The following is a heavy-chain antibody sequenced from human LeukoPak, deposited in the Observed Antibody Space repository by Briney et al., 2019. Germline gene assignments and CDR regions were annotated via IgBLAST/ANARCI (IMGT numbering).Heavy chain of an antibody. CDR2: ISGSGGST. V-gene: IGHV3-23*01. D-gene: IGHD3-3*01. J-gene: IGHJ4*02. CDR3: VKGGQRYDFWRFDY. Sequence: GESLKISCAASGFTFSIYAMSWVRQAPGKGLEWVSSISGSGGSTYFADSVKGRFSISRDNSKNTLFLQMNSLRDEETAVYYCVKGGQRYDFWRFDYWGQGTVVTVSS. CDR1: GFTFSIYA.